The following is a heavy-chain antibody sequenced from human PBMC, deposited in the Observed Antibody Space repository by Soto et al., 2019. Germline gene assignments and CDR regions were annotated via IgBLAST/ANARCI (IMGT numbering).Heavy chain of an antibody. V-gene: IGHV4-59*01. CDR2: IYYSGST. D-gene: IGHD6-19*01. J-gene: IGHJ4*02. CDR3: ARYAVAGNGGVRFDY. Sequence: QVQLQESGPGLVKPSETLSLTCTVSGGSISSYYWSWIRQPPGKGLDWIGYIYYSGSTNYNPSLKSRVTISVDTSKNQFSLKLSSVTAADTAVYYCARYAVAGNGGVRFDYWGQGTLVTVSS. CDR1: GGSISSYY.